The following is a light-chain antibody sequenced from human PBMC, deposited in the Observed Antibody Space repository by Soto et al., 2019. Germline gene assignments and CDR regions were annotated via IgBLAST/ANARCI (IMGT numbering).Light chain of an antibody. V-gene: IGLV2-14*03. CDR1: SSDVGGSNF. J-gene: IGLJ1*01. CDR3: VSYTSSTTYV. CDR2: DVA. Sequence: QSVLTQPASVSYSPRQSITISCTGTSSDVGGSNFVSWYQQHPGKPPKLIIYDVANRPSGVSNRFSGSKSGSTASLIISRLQTEDEADYYCVSYTSSTTYVFGTGTKVTVL.